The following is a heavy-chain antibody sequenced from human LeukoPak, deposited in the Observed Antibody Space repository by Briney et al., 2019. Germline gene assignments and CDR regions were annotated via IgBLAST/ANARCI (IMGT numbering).Heavy chain of an antibody. V-gene: IGHV3-33*08. J-gene: IGHJ4*02. Sequence: HPGRSLRLSCAASGITLSSYDMHWVRQAPGKGLEWLAVMWFDGSHKYYADSVKGRFTISRDNSKSMLYLQMNSLRAEDTAVYYCARDITGDPPPYYFDYWGQGSLVTVSS. CDR3: ARDITGDPPPYYFDY. CDR1: GITLSSYD. CDR2: MWFDGSHK. D-gene: IGHD7-27*01.